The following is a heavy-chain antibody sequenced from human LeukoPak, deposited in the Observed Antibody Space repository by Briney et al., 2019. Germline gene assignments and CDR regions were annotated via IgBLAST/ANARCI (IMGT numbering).Heavy chain of an antibody. CDR1: GGSISSYY. CDR3: ARGGYSGYEHDY. D-gene: IGHD5-12*01. V-gene: IGHV4-59*08. Sequence: SETLSLTCTVSGGSISSYYWSWIRQPPGKGLEWIGYIYYSGSTNYNPSLKSRVTISVDTSKNQFSLKLSSVTAADTAVYYCARGGYSGYEHDYWGQGTLVTVSS. CDR2: IYYSGST. J-gene: IGHJ4*02.